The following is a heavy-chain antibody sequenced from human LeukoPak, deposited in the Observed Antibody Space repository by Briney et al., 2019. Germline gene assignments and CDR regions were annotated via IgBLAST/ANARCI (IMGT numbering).Heavy chain of an antibody. Sequence: SETLSLTCTVSGGSITSYYWSWLRQPAGKGLEWIGRIHTSGSTNYNPSLKSRVTMSVDTSKNQFPLKLSSVTAADTAVYYCARDRYYYDNSGSTFDYWGQGTLVTVSS. J-gene: IGHJ4*02. CDR2: IHTSGST. V-gene: IGHV4-4*07. CDR1: GGSITSYY. D-gene: IGHD3-22*01. CDR3: ARDRYYYDNSGSTFDY.